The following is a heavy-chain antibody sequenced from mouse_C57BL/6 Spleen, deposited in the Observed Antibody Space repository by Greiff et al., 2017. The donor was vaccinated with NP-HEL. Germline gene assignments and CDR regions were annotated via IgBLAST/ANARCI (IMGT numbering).Heavy chain of an antibody. D-gene: IGHD2-12*01. CDR1: GYAFSSSW. Sequence: QVQLQQSGPELVKPGASVKISCEASGYAFSSSWMNWVKQRPGKGLEWIGRIYPGDGDTNYNGKFKGKATLTADKSSSTAYMQLSSLTSEDSAVYFCARSDYSPYFDYWGQGTTLTVSS. V-gene: IGHV1-82*01. CDR2: IYPGDGDT. CDR3: ARSDYSPYFDY. J-gene: IGHJ2*01.